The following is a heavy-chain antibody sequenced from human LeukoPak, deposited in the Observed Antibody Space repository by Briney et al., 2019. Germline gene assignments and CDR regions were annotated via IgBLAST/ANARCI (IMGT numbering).Heavy chain of an antibody. Sequence: GASVKVSCKVSGHTVTKFSIHWVRQAPGKGLEWMGGFDPDDAETVFARKFQGRVTMTEDTSTNTAYMELTSLRSEDTAVYYCATGQTTPVLVDTLHFWGQGTLVTVSS. CDR2: FDPDDAET. CDR3: ATGQTTPVLVDTLHF. CDR1: GHTVTKFS. V-gene: IGHV1-24*01. J-gene: IGHJ4*02. D-gene: IGHD4-17*01.